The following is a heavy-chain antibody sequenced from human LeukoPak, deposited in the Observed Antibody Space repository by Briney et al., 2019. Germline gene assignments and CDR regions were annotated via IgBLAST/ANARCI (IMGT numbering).Heavy chain of an antibody. CDR3: AKDGGLWVSAHWGDT. V-gene: IGHV3-23*01. CDR2: IGGSGTFT. Sequence: GGSLRLSCPASGFTFSNYAMSWVRQAPGKGLQWVSAIGGSGTFTVYADSVKGRFTISRDNSKNTLYLQMNSLRAEDTAVYYCAKDGGLWVSAHWGDTWGRGTLVTVSS. D-gene: IGHD7-27*01. CDR1: GFTFSNYA. J-gene: IGHJ5*02.